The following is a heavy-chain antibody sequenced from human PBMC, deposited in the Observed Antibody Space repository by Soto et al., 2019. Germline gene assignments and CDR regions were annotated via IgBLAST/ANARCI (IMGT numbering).Heavy chain of an antibody. CDR3: TPLALKYNSDWYEFSD. CDR2: IKSKLDGETI. J-gene: IGHJ4*02. V-gene: IGHV3-15*07. CDR1: GFTFSNVW. D-gene: IGHD6-19*01. Sequence: EGQLVASGGGSVKPGGSLRRSCAASGFTFSNVWMNWVRQAPGKGLEWVGRIKSKLDGETIDYAAPVKGRFTISRDDSKNMLYLQMNSLKTEDTGVYYCTPLALKYNSDWYEFSDWGQGTLVTVSS.